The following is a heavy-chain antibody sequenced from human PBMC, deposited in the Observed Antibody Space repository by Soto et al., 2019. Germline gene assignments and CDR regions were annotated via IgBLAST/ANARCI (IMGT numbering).Heavy chain of an antibody. CDR3: AKALIGSRRPYDY. CDR2: ISESGAFT. V-gene: IGHV3-23*01. CDR1: GFTFSSYG. J-gene: IGHJ4*02. Sequence: GGSLRLSCAASGFTFSSYGMSWVRQAPGKGPEWVSAISESGAFTNYADSVKGRFTMSRDNSKNTLYLQMNSLRGEDTAIYYCAKALIGSRRPYDYWGQGTRVTVSS.